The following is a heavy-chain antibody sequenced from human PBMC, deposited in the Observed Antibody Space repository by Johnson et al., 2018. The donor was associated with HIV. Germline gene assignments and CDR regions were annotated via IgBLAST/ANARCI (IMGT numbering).Heavy chain of an antibody. CDR3: ARGGGCGGDCYSGYDAFDI. V-gene: IGHV3-30*04. D-gene: IGHD2-21*01. J-gene: IGHJ3*02. CDR1: GFTFSSYP. Sequence: QVQLVESGGGAVQPGRSLRLSCAASGFTFSSYPMHWVRQAPGKGLEWVAVISSDGSNNYYADSVKGRFTISRDNSKNTLYLQMNSLRDEDTAVYYCARGGGCGGDCYSGYDAFDIWGQGTIVTV. CDR2: ISSDGSNN.